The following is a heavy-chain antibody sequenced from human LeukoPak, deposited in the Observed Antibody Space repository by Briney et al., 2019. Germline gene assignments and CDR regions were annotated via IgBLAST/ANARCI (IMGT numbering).Heavy chain of an antibody. CDR1: GFTFSSYG. J-gene: IGHJ3*02. V-gene: IGHV3-23*01. CDR2: ISGSGGST. CDR3: ARDHHRRLYDSQARDTFDI. Sequence: PGGSLRLSCAASGFTFSSYGMSWVRQAPGKGLEWVSAISGSGGSTYYADSMKGRFTISRDNSKNTLYLQMNSLRAEDTAVYYCARDHHRRLYDSQARDTFDIWGQGTLVTVSS. D-gene: IGHD3-22*01.